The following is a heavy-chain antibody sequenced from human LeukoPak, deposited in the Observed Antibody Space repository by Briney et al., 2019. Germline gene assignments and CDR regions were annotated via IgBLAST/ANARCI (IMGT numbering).Heavy chain of an antibody. CDR2: ISGRGGST. D-gene: IGHD3-10*01. Sequence: PGGSLRLSCAASGFTFTNYAMNWVRQAPGKGLEWVSTISGRGGSTYYADSVKGRFTISRDNSKNTLYLQMSSLRAEDTAVYYCVKGSGTWGQGTLVTVSS. CDR3: VKGSGT. CDR1: GFTFTNYA. J-gene: IGHJ5*02. V-gene: IGHV3-23*01.